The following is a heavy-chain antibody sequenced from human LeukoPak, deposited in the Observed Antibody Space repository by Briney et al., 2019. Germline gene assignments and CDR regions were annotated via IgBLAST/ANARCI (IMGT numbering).Heavy chain of an antibody. CDR3: AHRPMDTSII. D-gene: IGHD5-18*01. J-gene: IGHJ4*02. CDR1: GFSLTTSGAP. V-gene: IGHV2-5*02. CDR2: IYWDDYK. Sequence: SGHTLVKPTQTLTLTCTFSGFSLTTSGAPVGWIRQPPGRALEWVAHIYWDDYKLYTPSLKSRLTITKDTSKNQVVLTMTNMDPVDTATYYCAHRPMDTSIIWGQGTLVTVSS.